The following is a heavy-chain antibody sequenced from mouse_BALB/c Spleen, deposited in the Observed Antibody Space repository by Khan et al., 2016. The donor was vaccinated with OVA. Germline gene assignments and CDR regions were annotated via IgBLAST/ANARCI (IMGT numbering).Heavy chain of an antibody. CDR1: GFTFTDFL. CDR3: ARAGYGGFAY. Sequence: QVQLQQSGAELVKPGGSVNISCKASGFTFTDFLILWFHQRPGQGLEWIGDIYPGSGYIYYNEKFKGKSTLTSDKSSNTVYMQLSSLTSEDTAVYFCARAGYGGFAYWGQGTLVTVSA. J-gene: IGHJ3*01. V-gene: IGHV1-77*01. CDR2: IYPGSGYI. D-gene: IGHD3-2*02.